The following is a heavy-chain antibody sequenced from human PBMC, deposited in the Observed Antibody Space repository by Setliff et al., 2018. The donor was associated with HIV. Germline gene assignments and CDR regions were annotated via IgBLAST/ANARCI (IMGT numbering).Heavy chain of an antibody. J-gene: IGHJ5*02. CDR3: ARGTKLVWGRWFDP. D-gene: IGHD6-6*01. CDR1: GGSFSGYF. V-gene: IGHV4-34*01. Sequence: PSETLSLTCAVYGGSFSGYFWSWIRQSPRKRLKWIGELNDSGSTNYNPSLKSRVTISIDTSKNQFSLRLSSVTAADTAVYYCARGTKLVWGRWFDPWGQGTLVTVSS. CDR2: LNDSGST.